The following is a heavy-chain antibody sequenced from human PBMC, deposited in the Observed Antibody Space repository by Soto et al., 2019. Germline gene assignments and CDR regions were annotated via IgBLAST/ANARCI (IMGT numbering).Heavy chain of an antibody. CDR2: TYYRSKWYS. D-gene: IGHD1-26*01. V-gene: IGHV6-1*01. J-gene: IGHJ4*02. CDR3: ARAAYSGSYQGYFDY. Sequence: SQTLSLTCAIYGDSVSSNSATWNWIRQSPARGLEWLGRTYYRSKWYSDYAVSVKSRITINPDTSKNQFSLQLNSVTPEDSAVYYCARAAYSGSYQGYFDYWGQGTLVTVSS. CDR1: GDSVSSNSAT.